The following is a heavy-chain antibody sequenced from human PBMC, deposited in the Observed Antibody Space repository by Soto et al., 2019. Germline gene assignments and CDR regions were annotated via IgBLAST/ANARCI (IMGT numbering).Heavy chain of an antibody. J-gene: IGHJ5*02. CDR1: GFTFSSYG. Sequence: QVQLVESGGGVVQPGRSLRLSCAASGFTFSSYGMHWVRQAPGKGLEWVADIWYDGSNKYYADSVKGRFTISRDNSKNTLYLQMNSLRAEDTAVYYCARAPIAVAGAQGVGWFDPWGQGTLVTVSS. CDR2: IWYDGSNK. D-gene: IGHD6-19*01. CDR3: ARAPIAVAGAQGVGWFDP. V-gene: IGHV3-33*01.